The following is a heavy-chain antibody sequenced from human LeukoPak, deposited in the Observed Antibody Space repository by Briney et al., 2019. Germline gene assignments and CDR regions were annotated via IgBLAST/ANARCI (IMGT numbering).Heavy chain of an antibody. CDR1: GFTFSSYW. Sequence: PGGSLRLSCVASGFTFSSYWMTWVRQPPGKGLGWVANIKEDGSERRYLDSVEGRFTFSRDNAKNSMSLQMTFLKAEDTAVYFCARLNRDYFDYWGRGALVTVSS. D-gene: IGHD1-14*01. J-gene: IGHJ4*02. CDR3: ARLNRDYFDY. V-gene: IGHV3-7*04. CDR2: IKEDGSER.